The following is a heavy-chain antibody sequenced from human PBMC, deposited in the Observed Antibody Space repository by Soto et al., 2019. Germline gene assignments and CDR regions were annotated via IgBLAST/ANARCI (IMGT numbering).Heavy chain of an antibody. J-gene: IGHJ4*02. D-gene: IGHD2-2*02. CDR3: AKSPNFYCSSPNCYKYYFDY. CDR2: ISYDGSDK. CDR1: GFTFHTYG. Sequence: ESGGGVVQPGTSLRLSCAASGFTFHTYGMHWVRQAPGKGLEWVAVISYDGSDKFYADSVKGRFTISRDNSKNTLYLQMSSLRAEDTAIYYCAKSPNFYCSSPNCYKYYFDYWGQGTLVTVSS. V-gene: IGHV3-30*18.